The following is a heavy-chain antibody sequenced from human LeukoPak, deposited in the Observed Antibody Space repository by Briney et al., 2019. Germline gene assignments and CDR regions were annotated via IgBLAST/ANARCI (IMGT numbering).Heavy chain of an antibody. CDR2: ISRSGQST. J-gene: IGHJ6*03. Sequence: PGGSLRLSCAASGFTFSSYEMNWVRQAPGKGLEWVSGISRSGQSTHYADSVRGRFIISRDSSKNTLFLQMNSLRADDTAVYYCAKGGSYGYFYSYYMDVWGKGTAVTVSS. D-gene: IGHD3-10*01. V-gene: IGHV3-23*01. CDR3: AKGGSYGYFYSYYMDV. CDR1: GFTFSSYE.